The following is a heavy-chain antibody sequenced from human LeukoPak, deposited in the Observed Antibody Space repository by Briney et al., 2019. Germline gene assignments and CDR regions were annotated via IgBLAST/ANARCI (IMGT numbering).Heavy chain of an antibody. V-gene: IGHV4-59*01. D-gene: IGHD6-19*01. CDR1: GGSISSYY. J-gene: IGHJ4*02. CDR3: ARGQSGWPYYLDY. CDR2: IYYSGST. Sequence: PSETMSLTCTVSGGSISSYYWSWIRQPPGKGLEWIGYIYYSGSTNYNPSLKSRVTISVDTSKNQFSLRLTSVTAADAAVYFCARGQSGWPYYLDYWGQGTLVTVSS.